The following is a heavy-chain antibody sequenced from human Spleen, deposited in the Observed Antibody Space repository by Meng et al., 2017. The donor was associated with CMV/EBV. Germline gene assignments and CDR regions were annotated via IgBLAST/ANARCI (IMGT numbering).Heavy chain of an antibody. V-gene: IGHV3-74*01. D-gene: IGHD3-10*01. CDR1: GFTFSSYW. Sequence: GESLKISCAASGFTFSSYWMHWVRQAPGKGLVWVSRINSDGSSTSYADSVKGRFTISRDNAKNTLYLQMNSLRAEDTAVYYCAREAHYGSGAFDIWGQGTMVT. CDR2: INSDGSST. CDR3: AREAHYGSGAFDI. J-gene: IGHJ3*02.